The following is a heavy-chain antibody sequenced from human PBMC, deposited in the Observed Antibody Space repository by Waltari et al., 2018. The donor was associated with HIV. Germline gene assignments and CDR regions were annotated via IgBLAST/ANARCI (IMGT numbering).Heavy chain of an antibody. CDR3: ARRGSGGSAGGAFDI. D-gene: IGHD2-15*01. CDR1: GFTVSSNY. V-gene: IGHV3-53*01. CDR2: IYSGGST. J-gene: IGHJ3*02. Sequence: EVQLVESGGGLIQPGGSLRLSYAASGFTVSSNYMSWVSVIYSGGSTYYADSVKGRFTISRDKSKNTLYLQMNSLRAEDTAVYYCARRGSGGSAGGAFDIWGQGTMVTVSS.